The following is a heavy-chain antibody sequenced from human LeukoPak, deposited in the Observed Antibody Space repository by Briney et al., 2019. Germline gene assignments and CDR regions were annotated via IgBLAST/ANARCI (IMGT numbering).Heavy chain of an antibody. Sequence: GGSLRLSCVASGFTFSSYGMHWVRQAPGKGLEWVALIRYHGSDKYYAQSVKGRFTISRDNSKNTLYLQMNSLRAEDTAVYYCANHREVDPWGQGTLVTVSS. D-gene: IGHD1-14*01. J-gene: IGHJ5*02. CDR2: IRYHGSDK. CDR1: GFTFSSYG. V-gene: IGHV3-30*02. CDR3: ANHREVDP.